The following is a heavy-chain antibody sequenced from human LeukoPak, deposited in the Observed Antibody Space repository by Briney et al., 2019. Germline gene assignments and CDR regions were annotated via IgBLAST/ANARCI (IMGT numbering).Heavy chain of an antibody. Sequence: GGSLRLSCAASGFIFSSYAMHWVRQAPGKGLEWVAFIRYDGSNKYYADSVKGRFTISRDNSKNTLYLQMNSLRAEDTAVYYCAKDSEVYCSGGSCYPLVNWGQGTLVTVSS. CDR3: AKDSEVYCSGGSCYPLVN. J-gene: IGHJ4*02. D-gene: IGHD2-15*01. CDR2: IRYDGSNK. CDR1: GFIFSSYA. V-gene: IGHV3-30*02.